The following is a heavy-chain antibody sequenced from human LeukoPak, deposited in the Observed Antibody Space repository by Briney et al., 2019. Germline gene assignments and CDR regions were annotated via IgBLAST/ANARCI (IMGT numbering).Heavy chain of an antibody. V-gene: IGHV3-7*01. CDR3: ARDRALDY. J-gene: IGHJ4*02. Sequence: GGSLRLSCSASGFTFTDYYMSWVRQAPGKGLEWVANMKEDGSEKYYVDSVKGRFTISRDNAKNSLYLQMNSLRAEDTAVYYCARDRALDYWGQGTLVTVSS. CDR1: GFTFTDYY. CDR2: MKEDGSEK.